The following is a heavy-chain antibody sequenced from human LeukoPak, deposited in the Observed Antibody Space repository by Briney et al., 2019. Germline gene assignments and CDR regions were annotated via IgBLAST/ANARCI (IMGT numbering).Heavy chain of an antibody. D-gene: IGHD6-19*01. CDR3: ARSVVRQWRDY. CDR2: IYYSGST. Sequence: GSLRLSCAASGFTFSSYSMNWVRQPPGKGLEWIGSIYYSGSTYYNPSLKSRVTISVDTSKNQFSLKLSSVTAADTAVYYCARSVVRQWRDYWGQGTLVTVSS. V-gene: IGHV4-39*01. CDR1: GFTFSSYSMN. J-gene: IGHJ4*02.